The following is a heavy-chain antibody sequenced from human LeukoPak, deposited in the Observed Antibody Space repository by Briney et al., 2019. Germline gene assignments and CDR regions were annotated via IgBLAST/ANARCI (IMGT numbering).Heavy chain of an antibody. J-gene: IGHJ4*02. Sequence: SETLSLTCTVPGGSISSSSYYWGWIRQPPGKGLEWIGSIYYSGSTYYNPSLKSRVTISVDTSKNQFSLKLSSVTAADTAVYYCARPSYGSAPGWGQGTLVTVSS. CDR3: ARPSYGSAPG. D-gene: IGHD3-10*01. CDR1: GGSISSSSYY. V-gene: IGHV4-39*01. CDR2: IYYSGST.